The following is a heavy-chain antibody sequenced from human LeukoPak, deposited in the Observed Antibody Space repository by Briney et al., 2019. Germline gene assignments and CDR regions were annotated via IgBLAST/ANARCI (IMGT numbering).Heavy chain of an antibody. Sequence: GGSLRLSCATSGFTFDDYAMHWVRHAPGKGLEWVSGISWNSGSIGYADSVKGRFTISRDNSKNTLYLQMNSLRAEDTAVYYCAKDRSGSYYGFDYWGQGTLVTVSS. CDR3: AKDRSGSYYGFDY. CDR2: ISWNSGSI. CDR1: GFTFDDYA. V-gene: IGHV3-9*01. D-gene: IGHD1-26*01. J-gene: IGHJ4*02.